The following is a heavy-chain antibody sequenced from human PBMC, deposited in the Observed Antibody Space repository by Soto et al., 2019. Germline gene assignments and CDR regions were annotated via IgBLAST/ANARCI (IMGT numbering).Heavy chain of an antibody. V-gene: IGHV3-23*01. D-gene: IGHD2-15*01. J-gene: IGHJ4*02. CDR2: ITDSGDST. CDR3: AKDTPVLPFIFDY. Sequence: GGSLRLSCAASGFTFFTYAMSWVRQAPGKGPEWVSSITDSGDSTYYADSVKGRFTISRDNSKNTLYLQMKSLRAEDTAVYYCAKDTPVLPFIFDYWGQGTLVPVSS. CDR1: GFTFFTYA.